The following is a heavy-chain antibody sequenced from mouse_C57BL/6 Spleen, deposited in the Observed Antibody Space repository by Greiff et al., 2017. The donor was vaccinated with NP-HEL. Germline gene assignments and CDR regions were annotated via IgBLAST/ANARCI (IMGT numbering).Heavy chain of an antibody. J-gene: IGHJ2*01. Sequence: EVQLQQSGPELVKPGASVKISCKASGYTFTDYYMNWVKQSHGKSLEWIGDINPNNGGTSYNQKFKGKATLTVDKSTSTAYMELRSLTSEDSAVYYCARSGYDKEGLNYWGQGTTLTVSS. V-gene: IGHV1-26*01. CDR1: GYTFTDYY. CDR2: INPNNGGT. CDR3: ARSGYDKEGLNY. D-gene: IGHD2-2*01.